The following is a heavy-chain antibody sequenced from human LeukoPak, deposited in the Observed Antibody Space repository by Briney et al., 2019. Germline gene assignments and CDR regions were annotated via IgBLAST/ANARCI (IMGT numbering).Heavy chain of an antibody. D-gene: IGHD3-3*01. CDR2: INPNSGGT. Sequence: ASVTVSCTASGYTFTGYYMHWVRQAPGQGLEWMGWINPNSGGTNYAQKFQGRVTMTRDTSISTAYMELSRLRSDDTAVYYCARDTSYYDFDPWGQGTLVTVSS. V-gene: IGHV1-2*02. CDR3: ARDTSYYDFDP. J-gene: IGHJ5*02. CDR1: GYTFTGYY.